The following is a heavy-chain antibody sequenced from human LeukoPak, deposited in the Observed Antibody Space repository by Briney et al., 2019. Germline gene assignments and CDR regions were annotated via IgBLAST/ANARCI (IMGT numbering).Heavy chain of an antibody. D-gene: IGHD4-17*01. V-gene: IGHV3-33*01. CDR1: GFPFSHYA. CDR2: IWYDGTHG. J-gene: IGHJ5*02. CDR3: AREPPSTVLNWFDP. Sequence: PGGSLRLSCAASGFPFSHYAMHWVRQAPGTGLEWVASIWYDGTHGNYVDSVKGRFTISKDNSKNTLYLEMNSLRVEDTAMFYCAREPPSTVLNWFDPWGQGTLVTVSS.